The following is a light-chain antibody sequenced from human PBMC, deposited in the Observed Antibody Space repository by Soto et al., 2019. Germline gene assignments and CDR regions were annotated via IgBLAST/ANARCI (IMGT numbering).Light chain of an antibody. CDR3: MQALQTRWT. Sequence: DIVMTQSPLSLPVTPGEPASISCRSSQSLLHSNGYNYLDWYLQKPGQSPQLLIYLGSNRASGVPDRFSGSGSGTDFTLKISRVEAADVGVYYCMQALQTRWTFGQGTKVVIK. J-gene: IGKJ1*01. CDR1: QSLLHSNGYNY. CDR2: LGS. V-gene: IGKV2-28*01.